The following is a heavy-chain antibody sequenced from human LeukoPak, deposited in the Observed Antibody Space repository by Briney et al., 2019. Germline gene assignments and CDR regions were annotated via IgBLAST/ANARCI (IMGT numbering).Heavy chain of an antibody. CDR2: INPTSGGT. Sequence: GASVKVSCKASGYTFTGYYMHWVRQAPGQGLEWMGWINPTSGGTNYAQKFQGRVTMTRDTSISTAYMELSRLRSDDTAVYYCARDGRIAARRVLNWFDPWGQGTLVTVSS. CDR3: ARDGRIAARRVLNWFDP. J-gene: IGHJ5*02. CDR1: GYTFTGYY. V-gene: IGHV1-2*02. D-gene: IGHD6-6*01.